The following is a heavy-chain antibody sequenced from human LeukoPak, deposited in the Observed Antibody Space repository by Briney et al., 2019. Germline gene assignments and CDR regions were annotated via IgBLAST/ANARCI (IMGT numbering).Heavy chain of an antibody. CDR2: ISAYNDNT. Sequence: ASVKVSCKASGYTFTSYGISWVRQAPGQGLEWMGWISAYNDNTNYAQKLQGGVTMTTDTSTSTAYMELRSLRSDDTAVYYCARVGITIFGVVTNFDYWGQGTLVTVSS. D-gene: IGHD3-3*01. CDR1: GYTFTSYG. CDR3: ARVGITIFGVVTNFDY. J-gene: IGHJ4*02. V-gene: IGHV1-18*01.